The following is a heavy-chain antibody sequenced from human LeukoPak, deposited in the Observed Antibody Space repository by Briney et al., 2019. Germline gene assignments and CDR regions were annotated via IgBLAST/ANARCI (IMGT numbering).Heavy chain of an antibody. CDR2: INSDGSST. J-gene: IGHJ6*03. V-gene: IGHV3-74*01. CDR3: ARVSSGSYFGYYYYMDV. CDR1: GFTFSNYL. D-gene: IGHD1-26*01. Sequence: PGGSLRLSCTASGFTFSNYLMHWVRQAPGKGLVWVSRINSDGSSTSYADSVKGRFTISRDNAKNTLYLQMNSLRAEDTAVYYCARVSSGSYFGYYYYMDVWGKGTTVTVSS.